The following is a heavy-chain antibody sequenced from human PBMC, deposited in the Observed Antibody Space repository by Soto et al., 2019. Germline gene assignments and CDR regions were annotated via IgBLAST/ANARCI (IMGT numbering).Heavy chain of an antibody. CDR3: ARGPGGPDGPGDY. D-gene: IGHD2-15*01. CDR1: GYTFTIYA. Sequence: ASVKVSCKASGYTFTIYAMHWVRQATGQRLEWMGWINAGNGNTKYSQKFQGRVTITRDTSASTAYMELSSLRSEDTAVYYCARGPGGPDGPGDYWGQGTLVTVSS. V-gene: IGHV1-3*01. J-gene: IGHJ4*02. CDR2: INAGNGNT.